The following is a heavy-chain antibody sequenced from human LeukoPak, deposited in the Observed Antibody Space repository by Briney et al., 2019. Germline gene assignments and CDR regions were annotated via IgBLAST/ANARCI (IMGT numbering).Heavy chain of an antibody. Sequence: GGSLRLSCAGSGFTFSNYAMTWVRQAPGKGLEWVSSVSGSGRNTFYPDSVEGRFTISRDNSKNTVYLQMNSLRADDTAVYYCARDREIVVVTAIRALYGMDVWGQGTTVTVSS. CDR1: GFTFSNYA. V-gene: IGHV3-23*01. CDR2: VSGSGRNT. CDR3: ARDREIVVVTAIRALYGMDV. J-gene: IGHJ6*02. D-gene: IGHD2-21*02.